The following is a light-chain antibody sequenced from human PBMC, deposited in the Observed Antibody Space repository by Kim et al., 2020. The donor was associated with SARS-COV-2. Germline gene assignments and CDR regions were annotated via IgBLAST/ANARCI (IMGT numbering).Light chain of an antibody. CDR1: SSDVVDDNY. CDR3: CSYAGSYIL. Sequence: PGPSVTIACSGTSSDVVDDNYVSWYQQQPSKAPKLMIYDIVKRPSGVPDRFSGSRSGNTASLTISGLQAEDEADYYCCSYAGSYILFGGVTQLTVL. CDR2: DIV. V-gene: IGLV2-11*01. J-gene: IGLJ3*02.